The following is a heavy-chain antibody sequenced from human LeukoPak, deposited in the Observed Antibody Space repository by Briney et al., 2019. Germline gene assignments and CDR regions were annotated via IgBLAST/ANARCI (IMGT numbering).Heavy chain of an antibody. CDR2: ISGSGDST. J-gene: IGHJ4*02. V-gene: IGHV3-23*01. D-gene: IGHD6-19*01. Sequence: GGSLRLSCAASGFTFSNYAMRWVRQAPGKGLEWVSGISGSGDSTYYADSVKGRFTISRDNSKNTLYLQMNSLRAEDTAVYFCARRSGVAVAGAFDYWGQGTLVTVSS. CDR3: ARRSGVAVAGAFDY. CDR1: GFTFSNYA.